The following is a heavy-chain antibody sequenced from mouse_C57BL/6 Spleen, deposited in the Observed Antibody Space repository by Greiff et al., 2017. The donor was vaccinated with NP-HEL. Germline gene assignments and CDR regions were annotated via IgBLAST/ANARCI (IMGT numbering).Heavy chain of an antibody. V-gene: IGHV5-6*02. D-gene: IGHD2-5*01. Sequence: DVKLVESGGDLVKPGGSLKLSCAASGFTFSSYGMSWVRQTPDKRLEWVATISSGGSYTYYPDSVKGRFTISRDNAKNTLYLQMSSLKSEDTAMYYCASDSNYAMDYWGQGTSVTGSS. CDR3: ASDSNYAMDY. CDR1: GFTFSSYG. J-gene: IGHJ4*01. CDR2: ISSGGSYT.